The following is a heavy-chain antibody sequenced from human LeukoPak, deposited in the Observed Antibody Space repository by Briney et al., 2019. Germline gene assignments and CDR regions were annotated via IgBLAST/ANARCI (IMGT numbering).Heavy chain of an antibody. D-gene: IGHD6-13*01. CDR2: IYHSGSS. J-gene: IGHJ4*02. V-gene: IGHV4-38-2*02. CDR1: SDSITNSYY. CDR3: ARDGQQLGHDY. Sequence: RSETLSLTCTVSSDSITNSYYCGLIQQPPRKRLEWIGSIYHSGSSYYNPSLKSRVTISIDTSKNQFSLELNSVTAADTAVYYCARDGQQLGHDYWGQGTLVTVSS.